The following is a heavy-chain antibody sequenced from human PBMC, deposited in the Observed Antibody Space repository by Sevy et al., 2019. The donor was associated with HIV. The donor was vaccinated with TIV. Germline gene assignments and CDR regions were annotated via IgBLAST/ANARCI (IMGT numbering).Heavy chain of an antibody. CDR3: ANLGAAAGHAGLDY. D-gene: IGHD6-13*01. Sequence: GGSLRLSCAASEFTFSSYAMSWVRQAPGKGLEWVSSISGDGDSTFYADSVKGRFTISRDNPKNRLSLQMNSLRAEDTAVYFCANLGAAAGHAGLDYWGQGTLVTVSS. CDR2: ISGDGDST. CDR1: EFTFSSYA. J-gene: IGHJ4*02. V-gene: IGHV3-23*01.